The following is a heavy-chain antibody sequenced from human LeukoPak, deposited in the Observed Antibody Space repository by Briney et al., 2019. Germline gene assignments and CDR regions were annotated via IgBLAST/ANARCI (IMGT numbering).Heavy chain of an antibody. Sequence: GGSLRLSCAVSGFTFSSYEMNWVRQAPGKGLEWVSYISSSGSTIYYADSVKGRFTISRDNAKNSLYLQMNSLRAEDTAVYYCARDDPYYEILTGYCRGYYFDYWGQGTLVTVSS. CDR2: ISSSGSTI. J-gene: IGHJ4*02. V-gene: IGHV3-48*03. CDR1: GFTFSSYE. D-gene: IGHD3-9*01. CDR3: ARDDPYYEILTGYCRGYYFDY.